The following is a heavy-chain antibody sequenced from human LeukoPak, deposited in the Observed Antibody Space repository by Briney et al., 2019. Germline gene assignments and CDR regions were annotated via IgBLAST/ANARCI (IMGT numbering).Heavy chain of an antibody. J-gene: IGHJ4*02. CDR2: MNPNSGNT. Sequence: ASVKVSCKASGYTFTSYDINWVRQATGQGLEWMGWMNPNSGNTGYAQKFQGRVTMTRNTSISTAYMELSSLRSEDTAVYYCASLVYYYDSSGSSTPFDYWGQGTLVTVSS. V-gene: IGHV1-8*01. CDR1: GYTFTSYD. D-gene: IGHD3-22*01. CDR3: ASLVYYYDSSGSSTPFDY.